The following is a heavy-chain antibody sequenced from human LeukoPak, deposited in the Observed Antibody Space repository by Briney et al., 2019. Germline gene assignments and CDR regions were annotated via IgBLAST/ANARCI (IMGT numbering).Heavy chain of an antibody. CDR3: ARSDYGSGSNYFDY. D-gene: IGHD3-10*01. CDR1: GGSFSGYY. J-gene: IGHJ4*02. Sequence: PSETLSLTCAVYGGSFSGYYWSWIRQPPGKGLEWIGEINHSGSTNYNPSLKSRVTISVDRSKNQFSLKLSSVTAADTAVYYCARSDYGSGSNYFDYWGQGTLVTVSS. CDR2: INHSGST. V-gene: IGHV4-34*01.